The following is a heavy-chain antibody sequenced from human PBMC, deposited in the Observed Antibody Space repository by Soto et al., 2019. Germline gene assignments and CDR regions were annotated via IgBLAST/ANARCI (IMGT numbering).Heavy chain of an antibody. D-gene: IGHD1-26*01. Sequence: PSETLSLTCTVSRASIYTYSWTWIRQPAGKGLQWIGHIYSSGRANCSPSLKSRVSMSVDSSKNQISLKLSSVTAADTAVYYCATIVGANDYWGQGALVTVSS. CDR3: ATIVGANDY. CDR1: RASIYTYS. J-gene: IGHJ4*02. V-gene: IGHV4-4*07. CDR2: IYSSGRA.